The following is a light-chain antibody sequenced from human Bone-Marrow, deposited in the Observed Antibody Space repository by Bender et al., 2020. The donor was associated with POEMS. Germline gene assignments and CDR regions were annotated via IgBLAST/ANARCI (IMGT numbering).Light chain of an antibody. CDR2: QDT. CDR3: QAWDTYSVI. CDR1: DLGDKY. J-gene: IGLJ2*01. V-gene: IGLV3-1*01. Sequence: SYEVTQPPSVSVSPGQTASITCSGDDLGDKYVAWYQQKPGQSPVLVIYQDTKRPSGIPERFSGSNSGNTATLTISVTHAMDEADYYCQAWDTYSVIFGGGTKLTVL.